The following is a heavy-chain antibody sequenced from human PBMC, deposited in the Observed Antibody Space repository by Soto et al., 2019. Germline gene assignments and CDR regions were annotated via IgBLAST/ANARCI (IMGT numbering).Heavy chain of an antibody. CDR1: CGPIKNSSYH. D-gene: IGHD6-25*01. CDR2: IYDSGST. CDR3: ARHRSARLRRPYGMDV. J-gene: IGHJ6*02. V-gene: IGHV4-39*01. Sequence: LGTPCPPLSVPCGPIKNSSYHRGRNRTPPGKGLEGIGSIYDSGSTYYNPSLKSRVTISVDTSKNQFSLKLSSVTAADTAVYYCARHRSARLRRPYGMDVWGQGTTVTVSS.